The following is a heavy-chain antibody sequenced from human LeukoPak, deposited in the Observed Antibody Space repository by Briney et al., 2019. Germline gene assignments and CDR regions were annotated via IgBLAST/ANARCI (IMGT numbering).Heavy chain of an antibody. V-gene: IGHV3-7*01. J-gene: IGHJ4*02. CDR1: GFTFSSYW. D-gene: IGHD1-26*01. CDR3: ARDKIVGATYFDY. Sequence: GGSLRLSCAASGFTFSSYWMSWVRQAPGKGLEWVANIKQDGSERYYVDSVKGRFTISRGNAKNSLNLQMNSLRAEDTAIYYCARDKIVGATYFDYWGQGTLVTVSS. CDR2: IKQDGSER.